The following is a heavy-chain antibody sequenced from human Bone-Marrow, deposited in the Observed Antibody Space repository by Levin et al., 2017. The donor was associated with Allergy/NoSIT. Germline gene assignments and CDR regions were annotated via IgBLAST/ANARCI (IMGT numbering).Heavy chain of an antibody. V-gene: IGHV1-69*04. J-gene: IGHJ4*02. Sequence: KISCQASGGTLSNYAISWVRQAPGQGLEWMGRIAPILEIANYAQKFQGRVTITADKSTIVADRSTNMAYMELNNLTSEDTAIYYCAREPAVPYYFDFWGQGTLVTVSS. CDR2: IAPILEIA. CDR1: GGTLSNYA. CDR3: AREPAVPYYFDF. D-gene: IGHD2-2*01.